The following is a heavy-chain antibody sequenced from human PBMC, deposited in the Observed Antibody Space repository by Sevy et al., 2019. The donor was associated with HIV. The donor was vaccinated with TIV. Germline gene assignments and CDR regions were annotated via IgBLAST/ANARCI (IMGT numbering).Heavy chain of an antibody. D-gene: IGHD3-22*01. Sequence: SETLSLTCTVSGGSFASGTFYWSWIRQPPGKGLEWIGEINHSGSTNYNPSLKSRVTISVDTSKNQFSLKLSSVTAADTAVYYCARGRGYYDSSGYYYYYYYGMDVWGQGTTVTVSS. CDR1: GGSFASGTFY. CDR2: INHSGST. CDR3: ARGRGYYDSSGYYYYYYYGMDV. V-gene: IGHV4-34*01. J-gene: IGHJ6*02.